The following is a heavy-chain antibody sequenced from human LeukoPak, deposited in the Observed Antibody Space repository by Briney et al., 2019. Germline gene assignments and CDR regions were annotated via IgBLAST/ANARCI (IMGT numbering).Heavy chain of an antibody. CDR3: AKGGNDYSNYNWFDP. Sequence: GASVTVSCKVSGYTLTELSMHWVRQAPGKGLEWMGGFDPEDGETIYAQKFQGRVTMTEDTSTDTAYMELSSLRSEDTAVYYCAKGGNDYSNYNWFDPWGQGTLVTVSS. D-gene: IGHD4-11*01. J-gene: IGHJ5*02. V-gene: IGHV1-24*01. CDR2: FDPEDGET. CDR1: GYTLTELS.